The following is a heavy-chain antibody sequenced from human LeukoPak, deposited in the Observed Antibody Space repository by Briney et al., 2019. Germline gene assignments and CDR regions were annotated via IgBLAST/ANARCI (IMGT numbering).Heavy chain of an antibody. V-gene: IGHV1-2*02. CDR3: ARQEELLLAPRF. J-gene: IGHJ4*02. CDR2: INPNSGGT. CDR1: GYTFTGYY. Sequence: ASVKVSCKASGYTFTGYYIHWVRQAPRQGLEWMGWINPNSGGTTYAQEFQGRVTMTRDTSISAAYMELSRLRSDDTAVYYCARQEELLLAPRFWGQGTLVTVSS. D-gene: IGHD1-7*01.